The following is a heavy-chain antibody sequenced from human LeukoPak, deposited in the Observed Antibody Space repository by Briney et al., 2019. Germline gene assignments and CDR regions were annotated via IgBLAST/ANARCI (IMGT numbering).Heavy chain of an antibody. CDR3: ASEIRPNDY. V-gene: IGHV3-23*01. CDR2: IEISGDT. J-gene: IGHJ4*02. D-gene: IGHD3-10*01. Sequence: GGSLRLSCAVSGFTFSSHGFTWVRQVPGKGLEWVSAIEISGDTFYADSVKGRFTISRDNSKDTLYLQPNSLRAEDTAIYYCASEIRPNDYWGQGTLVTVSS. CDR1: GFTFSSHG.